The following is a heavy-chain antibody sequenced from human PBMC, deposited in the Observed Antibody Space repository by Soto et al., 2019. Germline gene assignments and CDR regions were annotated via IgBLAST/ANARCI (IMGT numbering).Heavy chain of an antibody. V-gene: IGHV4-4*02. J-gene: IGHJ4*02. CDR2: IYHSGST. D-gene: IGHD2-15*01. CDR3: ARYTGPVAANFDY. Sequence: SETLSLTCAVSGGSISSSNWWSWVRQPPGKGLEWIGEIYHSGSTNYNPSLKSRVTISVDKSKNQFSLKLSSVTAADTAVYYCARYTGPVAANFDYWGQGTLVTVSS. CDR1: GGSISSSNW.